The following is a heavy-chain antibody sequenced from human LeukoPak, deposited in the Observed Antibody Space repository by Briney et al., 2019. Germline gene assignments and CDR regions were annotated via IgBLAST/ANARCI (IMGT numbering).Heavy chain of an antibody. D-gene: IGHD3-22*01. V-gene: IGHV1-18*01. Sequence: ASVKVSCKASGYTFTSLGISWVRQAPGQGLEWMGWISAYNGNTIYAQMLQGRVTMTTDTSTSTAYMELRSLGSDDTAVYYCARDLSSSYYYMFDYWGQGTLVTVSS. CDR3: ARDLSSSYYYMFDY. CDR1: GYTFTSLG. CDR2: ISAYNGNT. J-gene: IGHJ4*02.